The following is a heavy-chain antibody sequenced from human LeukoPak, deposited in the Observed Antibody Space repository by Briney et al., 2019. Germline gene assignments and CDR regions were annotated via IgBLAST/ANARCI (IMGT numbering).Heavy chain of an antibody. Sequence: SETLSLTCTVSGGSMSSYYWTWIRQPPGRGLEWIGHIYYTGSTSYNPSLKSRVTLSVDTSKNRFSLKLTSVTAADTAVYYCARYLSSGLDYWGQGTWLTVSS. CDR3: ARYLSSGLDY. CDR1: GGSMSSYY. J-gene: IGHJ4*02. D-gene: IGHD3-10*01. V-gene: IGHV4-59*01. CDR2: IYYTGST.